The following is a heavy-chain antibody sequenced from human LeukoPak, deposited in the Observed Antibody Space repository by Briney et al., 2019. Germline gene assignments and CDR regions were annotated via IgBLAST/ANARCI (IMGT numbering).Heavy chain of an antibody. D-gene: IGHD2-15*01. V-gene: IGHV3-30*04. CDR3: ANTRGYGYYFNY. Sequence: PGRSLRLSCAASGFTFSSYAMHWVRQAPGKGLEWVAVISYDGSNKYYADSVKGRFTISRDNSKNTLYLQMNSLRAEDTAVYYCANTRGYGYYFNYWGQGTLVTVSS. CDR1: GFTFSSYA. J-gene: IGHJ4*02. CDR2: ISYDGSNK.